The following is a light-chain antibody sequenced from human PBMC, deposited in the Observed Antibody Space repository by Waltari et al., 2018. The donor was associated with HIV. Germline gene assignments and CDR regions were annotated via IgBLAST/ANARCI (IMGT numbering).Light chain of an antibody. V-gene: IGKV1-5*03. CDR3: QQYRT. J-gene: IGKJ2*01. Sequence: DIQMTQSPSTLSASVGDRVTITCRASQSISSWLAWYQQKPGKAPKLLIYKASSLEGGVPSRFSGSGSGTEFTLTISSLQPDDFATYYCQQYRTFGQGTKLEIK. CDR1: QSISSW. CDR2: KAS.